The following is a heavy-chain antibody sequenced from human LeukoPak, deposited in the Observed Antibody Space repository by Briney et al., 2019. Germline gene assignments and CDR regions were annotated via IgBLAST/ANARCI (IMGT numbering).Heavy chain of an antibody. Sequence: GGSLRLSCAASGFTFSTYAMTWVRQAPGKGLEWVSAIGGTGDSTYYADSVKGRFTISRDNSKNTLYLQMNSLRAEDTAVYYCAKGRDTYYYDSSGYDYWGQGTLVTVSS. CDR3: AKGRDTYYYDSSGYDY. CDR1: GFTFSTYA. V-gene: IGHV3-23*01. D-gene: IGHD3-22*01. J-gene: IGHJ4*02. CDR2: IGGTGDST.